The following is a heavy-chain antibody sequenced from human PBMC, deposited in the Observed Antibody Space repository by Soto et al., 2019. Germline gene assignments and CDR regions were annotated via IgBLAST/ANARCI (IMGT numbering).Heavy chain of an antibody. V-gene: IGHV3-74*01. CDR3: ARDSWYFDV. J-gene: IGHJ4*02. CDR1: GFTFTNFW. CDR2: IDTSGTST. Sequence: PGGSLRLSCGASGFTFTNFWMHWVRQVPGKGLVWVPRIDTSGTSTSYADSVKGRFTISRDNAKSTVTLQMNSLRAEDTGVYYCARDSWYFDVWSQGSLVTVSS. D-gene: IGHD6-13*01.